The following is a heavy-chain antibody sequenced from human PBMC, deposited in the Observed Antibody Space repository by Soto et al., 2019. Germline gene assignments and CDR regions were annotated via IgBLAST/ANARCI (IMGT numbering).Heavy chain of an antibody. J-gene: IGHJ3*01. CDR3: ARPLIGNSIDL. Sequence: ASVKVSCKASGYTFFKYFIHWVRQAPGPGLEWIGIINPSRGSATYGPIFQGRVSLTTDMPTSTVYMELSSLRSEDTAIYYCARPLIGNSIDLWGQGTSVTVSS. CDR1: GYTFFKYF. CDR2: INPSRGSA. D-gene: IGHD5-12*01. V-gene: IGHV1-46*01.